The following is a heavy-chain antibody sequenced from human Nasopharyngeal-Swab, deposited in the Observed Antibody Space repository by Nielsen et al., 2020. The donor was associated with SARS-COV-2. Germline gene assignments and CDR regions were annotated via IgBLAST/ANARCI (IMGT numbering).Heavy chain of an antibody. CDR1: GFSFSDFY. J-gene: IGHJ4*02. CDR3: ATEGVGDAYISDWFDW. V-gene: IGHV3-11*06. CDR2: IHTSGTYT. D-gene: IGHD6-19*01. Sequence: GGSLRLSCAASGFSFSDFYMSWIRQAPGKGLEWVSYIHTSGTYTDYADSVKGRFTISRDNAKNSLYLQMNTLRTEDTAVYYCATEGVGDAYISDWFDWWGQGTLVTVSS.